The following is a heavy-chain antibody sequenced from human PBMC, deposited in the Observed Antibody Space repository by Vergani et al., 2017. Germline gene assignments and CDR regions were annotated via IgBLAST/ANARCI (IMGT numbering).Heavy chain of an antibody. CDR1: GYSFTNYW. V-gene: IGHV5-51*01. Sequence: EVQLVQSGAEVKKPGESLKISCQISGYSFTNYWIVWVRQMPGKGLEWMGIIHPSDSDTRYSPSFQGQVTLSVDKSISTAYLQRSSLRASDSAMYYCAKLYGRDSSGSKYFDYWGQGTLVTVSS. CDR2: IHPSDSDT. J-gene: IGHJ4*02. CDR3: AKLYGRDSSGSKYFDY. D-gene: IGHD3-22*01.